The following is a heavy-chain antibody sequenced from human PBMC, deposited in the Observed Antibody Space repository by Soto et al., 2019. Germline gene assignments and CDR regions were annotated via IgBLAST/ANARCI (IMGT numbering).Heavy chain of an antibody. J-gene: IGHJ4*02. CDR3: ARRYGGNFDY. D-gene: IGHD1-26*01. CDR2: IYYSGST. CDR1: CGSLNRYY. V-gene: IGHV4-59*01. Sequence: KTSENLSLPFPFSCGSLNRYYWSFIRQPPGKGLEWIGYIYYSGSTNYNPSLKSRVTVSVDTSKNQFSLKVSSVTAADTAVYYCARRYGGNFDYWGQRTLVTVSS.